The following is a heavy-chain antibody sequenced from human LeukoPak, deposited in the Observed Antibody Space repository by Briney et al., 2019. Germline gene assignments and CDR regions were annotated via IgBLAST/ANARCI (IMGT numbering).Heavy chain of an antibody. CDR1: GFTFSGYA. D-gene: IGHD1-1*01. CDR3: AKEGTGIHFDY. CDR2: TSNGVST. Sequence: GGSLRLSCSASGFTFSGYAMHWVRQAPGKGLEYVSATSNGVSTYYADSVKGRFTISRDNSKNTLYLQMSSLRPEDTAVYYCAKEGTGIHFDYWGQGTLVTVSS. V-gene: IGHV3-64D*09. J-gene: IGHJ4*02.